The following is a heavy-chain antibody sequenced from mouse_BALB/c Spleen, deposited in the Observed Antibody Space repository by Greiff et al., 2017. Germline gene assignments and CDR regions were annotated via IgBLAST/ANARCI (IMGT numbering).Heavy chain of an antibody. D-gene: IGHD1-2*01. CDR3: VRQNSLLRLGYFDV. J-gene: IGHJ1*01. CDR2: IRSKSNNYAT. Sequence: EVKLVESGGGLVQPKGSLKLSCAASGFTFNTYAMNWVRQAPGKGLEWVARIRSKSNNYATYYADSVKDRFTISRDDSQSMLYLQMNNLKTEDTAMYYCVRQNSLLRLGYFDVWGAGTTVTVSS. CDR1: GFTFNTYA. V-gene: IGHV10-1*02.